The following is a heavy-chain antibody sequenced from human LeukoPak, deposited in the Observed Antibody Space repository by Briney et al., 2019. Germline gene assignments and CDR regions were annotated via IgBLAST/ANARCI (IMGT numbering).Heavy chain of an antibody. CDR3: ARGLGYSNWFDP. CDR1: GGSISSSSYY. CDR2: IYYSGST. J-gene: IGHJ5*02. D-gene: IGHD4-11*01. V-gene: IGHV4-39*07. Sequence: PSETLSLTCTVSGGSISSSSYYWSWIRQPPGKGLEWIGSIYYSGSTYYNPSLKSRVTISVDTSKNQFSLKLSSVTAADTAVYYCARGLGYSNWFDPWGQGTLVTVSS.